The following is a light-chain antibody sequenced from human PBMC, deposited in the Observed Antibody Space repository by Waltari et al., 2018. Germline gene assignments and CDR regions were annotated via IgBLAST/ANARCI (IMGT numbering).Light chain of an antibody. Sequence: QTVVTQEPSLSVSPGGTVTLTCAFSSGSVSSTSYATWYQQTPGQPPRTLVYKGNSRSSGVPDRFSGTILGNKAALTITGAQADDESDYYCSIYMGSGIWVFGGGTKLTVL. CDR1: SGSVSSTSY. CDR2: KGN. CDR3: SIYMGSGIWV. J-gene: IGLJ3*02. V-gene: IGLV8-61*01.